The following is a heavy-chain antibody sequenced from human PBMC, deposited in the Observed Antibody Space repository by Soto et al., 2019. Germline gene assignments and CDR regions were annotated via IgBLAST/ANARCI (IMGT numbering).Heavy chain of an antibody. D-gene: IGHD3-22*01. CDR3: ASSTVYDSSGYYYYFDY. V-gene: IGHV1-69*01. Sequence: QVQLVQSGAEVKKPGSSVKVSCKASGGTFSSYAISWVRQAPGQGLEWMGGIIPIFGTANYAQKFQGRVTITADESTSTAYMELSSLRSEDTAVYYCASSTVYDSSGYYYYFDYWGQGTLVTVSS. J-gene: IGHJ4*02. CDR2: IIPIFGTA. CDR1: GGTFSSYA.